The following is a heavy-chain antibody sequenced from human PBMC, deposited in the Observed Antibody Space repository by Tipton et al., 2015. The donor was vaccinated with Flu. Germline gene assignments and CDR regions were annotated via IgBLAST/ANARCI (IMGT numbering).Heavy chain of an antibody. CDR1: GGSINSGSYY. D-gene: IGHD2-8*02. Sequence: TLSLTCTVSGGSINSGSYYWAWIRQPPGKGLEWIGSIYHSGSTYYNPSLKSRVTISVDTSKNQFSLKLGSVTAGDTAVYYCARRDCAGGICYSRVYDAFDIWGQGTLVTVSS. V-gene: IGHV4-39*07. J-gene: IGHJ3*02. CDR2: IYHSGST. CDR3: ARRDCAGGICYSRVYDAFDI.